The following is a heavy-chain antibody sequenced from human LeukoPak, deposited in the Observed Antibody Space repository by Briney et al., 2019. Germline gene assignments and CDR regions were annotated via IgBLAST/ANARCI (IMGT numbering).Heavy chain of an antibody. D-gene: IGHD3-3*02. V-gene: IGHV4-34*01. CDR3: ARHFYYYYYGMDV. CDR2: INHSGST. Sequence: PSETLSLTCAVYGGSFSGYYWSWIRQPPGKGLEWIGEINHSGSTNYNPSLKSRVTISVDTSKNQFSLKLSSVTDADTAVYYCARHFYYYYYGMDVWGQGTTVTVSS. J-gene: IGHJ6*02. CDR1: GGSFSGYY.